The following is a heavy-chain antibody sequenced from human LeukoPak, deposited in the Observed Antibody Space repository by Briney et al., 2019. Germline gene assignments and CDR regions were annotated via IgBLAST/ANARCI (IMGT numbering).Heavy chain of an antibody. CDR1: GGSISSYY. CDR3: ARESSWGNFDY. V-gene: IGHV4-59*01. CDR2: IYYSGST. Sequence: PSETLSLTCTVSGGSISSYYWSWIRQPPGKGLEWIGYIYYSGSTNYNPSLKSRVNISVDTSKNQFSLKLSYVTAADTAVYFCARESSWGNFDYWGQGTLVTVSS. J-gene: IGHJ4*02. D-gene: IGHD7-27*01.